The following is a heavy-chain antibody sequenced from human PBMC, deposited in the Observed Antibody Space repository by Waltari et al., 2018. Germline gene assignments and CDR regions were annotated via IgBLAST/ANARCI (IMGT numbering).Heavy chain of an antibody. D-gene: IGHD3-10*01. CDR2: INWNRANM. J-gene: IGHJ4*01. CDR3: AKDIWASSGMVDY. V-gene: IGHV3-9*01. CDR1: GLSFDDHA. Sequence: EVQLVESGGGLVQTGRSLRLSCAAYGLSFDDHAMQRVRQAPGQGLEWVSGINWNRANMGYADSVRGRFTISRDNAKNSLDLQMNSLRVEDTALYYCAKDIWASSGMVDYWGQGTRVTVSS.